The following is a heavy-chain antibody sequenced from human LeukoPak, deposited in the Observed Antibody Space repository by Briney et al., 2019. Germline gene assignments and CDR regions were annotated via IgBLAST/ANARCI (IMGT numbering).Heavy chain of an antibody. CDR2: IRSKAYGGTA. D-gene: IGHD6-19*01. J-gene: IGHJ4*02. CDR3: AKDIAVAGTTIFDY. V-gene: IGHV3-49*03. Sequence: GGALRLSCTASGFTFGDHSVSWFRQAPGKGLEWVGFIRSKAYGGTAEYAASVKGRFTISRDNSKNTLYLQMNSLRAEDTAVYYCAKDIAVAGTTIFDYWGQGTLVTVSS. CDR1: GFTFGDHS.